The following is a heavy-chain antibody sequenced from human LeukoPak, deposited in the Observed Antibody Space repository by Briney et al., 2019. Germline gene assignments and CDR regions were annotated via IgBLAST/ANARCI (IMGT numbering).Heavy chain of an antibody. Sequence: GGSLRLSCAASGFTFSTYTMNWVRQAPGKGLEWVSSISSSTSYIYYADSVKGRFTISRDNAKNSLYLQMNSLRAEDTAVYYCARDSGWGGYYMPLGPDYWGQGTLVTVSS. V-gene: IGHV3-21*01. D-gene: IGHD3-3*01. CDR3: ARDSGWGGYYMPLGPDY. J-gene: IGHJ4*02. CDR1: GFTFSTYT. CDR2: ISSSTSYI.